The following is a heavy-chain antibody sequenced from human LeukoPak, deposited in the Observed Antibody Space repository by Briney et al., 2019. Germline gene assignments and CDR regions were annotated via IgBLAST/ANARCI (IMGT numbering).Heavy chain of an antibody. J-gene: IGHJ4*02. CDR3: AKFLVFLYYFDY. CDR2: ISGSGGST. V-gene: IGHV3-23*01. CDR1: GFTFSSYA. Sequence: PGGSLRLSCAASGFTFSSYAMSWVRQAPGKGLEWVSAISGSGGSTYYADSVKGRFTISRDNSKNTLYLPMNSLRAEDTAVYYCAKFLVFLYYFDYWGQGTLVTVSS. D-gene: IGHD2-21*01.